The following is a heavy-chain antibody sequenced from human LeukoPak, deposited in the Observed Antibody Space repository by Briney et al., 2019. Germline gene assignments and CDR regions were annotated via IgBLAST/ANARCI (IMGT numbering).Heavy chain of an antibody. D-gene: IGHD2-15*01. V-gene: IGHV3-30*02. CDR3: AKSGGIVVVVAATIDY. Sequence: GGSLRLSCAASGFTFSSYGMHWVRQAPGKGLEWVAFIRYDGSNKYYADSVKGRFTISRDNSKNTLYLQMNSLRAEDTAVYYCAKSGGIVVVVAATIDYWGQGTPVTVSS. J-gene: IGHJ4*02. CDR1: GFTFSSYG. CDR2: IRYDGSNK.